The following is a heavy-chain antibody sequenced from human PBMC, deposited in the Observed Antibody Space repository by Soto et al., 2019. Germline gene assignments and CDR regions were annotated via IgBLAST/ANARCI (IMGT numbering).Heavy chain of an antibody. CDR3: DRDGCRDGFDY. CDR1: GFTFSSYS. J-gene: IGHJ4*02. D-gene: IGHD3-10*01. CDR2: ISSSSSTI. V-gene: IGHV3-48*01. Sequence: EVQLVESGGGLVQPGGSLRLSCAASGFTFSSYSMNWVRQAPGKGLEWVSYISSSSSTIYYSDSLKGRLTISRDNAKYSVYLQMNSLRAEDTAVYYGDRDGCRDGFDYWGQGSLVTVSS.